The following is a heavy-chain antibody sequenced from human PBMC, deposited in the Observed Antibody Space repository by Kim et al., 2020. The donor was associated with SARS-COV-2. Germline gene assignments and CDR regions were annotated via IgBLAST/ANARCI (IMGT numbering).Heavy chain of an antibody. D-gene: IGHD3-9*01. CDR1: GFTFSSYA. CDR3: AKVTYYDILTGYYSWSYLDY. Sequence: GGSLRLSCAASGFTFSSYAMSWVRQAPGKGLEWVSAISGSGGSTYYADSVKGRFTISRDNSKNTLYLQMNSLRAEDTAIYYCAKVTYYDILTGYYSWSYLDYWGQGTLFTVSS. V-gene: IGHV3-23*01. CDR2: ISGSGGST. J-gene: IGHJ4*02.